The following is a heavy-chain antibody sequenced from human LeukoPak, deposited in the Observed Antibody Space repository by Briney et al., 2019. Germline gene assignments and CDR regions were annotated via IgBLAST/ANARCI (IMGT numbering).Heavy chain of an antibody. CDR3: ARRYSPTGPFDY. D-gene: IGHD1-14*01. CDR1: GYTFTGYH. CDR2: IIPDSGGT. V-gene: IGHV1-2*02. Sequence: GASVKVSCKASGYTFTGYHIYWVRQAPGQGLEWMGGIIPDSGGTGYAQKFQDRVTMTKDTSISTAYMELSRLGSDDTAVYYCARRYSPTGPFDYWGPGTLVTVSS. J-gene: IGHJ4*02.